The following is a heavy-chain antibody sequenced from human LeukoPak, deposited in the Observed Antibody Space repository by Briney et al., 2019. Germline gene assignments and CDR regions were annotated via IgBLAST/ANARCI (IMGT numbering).Heavy chain of an antibody. CDR1: GYSISSGYY. CDR3: ARSPITIFGVVIIPTSDYMDV. V-gene: IGHV4-38-2*01. J-gene: IGHJ6*03. CDR2: IYHSGST. D-gene: IGHD3-3*01. Sequence: SETLSLTCAVSGYSISSGYYWGWIRQPPGKGLEWIGSIYHSGSTYYNPSLKSRVTISVDTSKNQFSLKLSSVTAADTAVYYCARSPITIFGVVIIPTSDYMDVWGKGTTVTVSS.